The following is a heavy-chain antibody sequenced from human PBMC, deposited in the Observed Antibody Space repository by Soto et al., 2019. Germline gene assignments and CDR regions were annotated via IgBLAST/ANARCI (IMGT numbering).Heavy chain of an antibody. CDR1: GFTFSNYA. J-gene: IGHJ4*02. V-gene: IGHV3-23*01. Sequence: EVQLLESGGGLVQPGGSLRLSCVASGFTFSNYAMNWVRQAPGKGLEWVSIIGSGGGPSYYADSVRGRFTISRDNSKNNVYLQMNSPRAEETAVYYWAKRAATFWSEFDCWGQGTQVTVSS. CDR3: AKRAATFWSEFDC. D-gene: IGHD2-8*02. CDR2: IGSGGGPS.